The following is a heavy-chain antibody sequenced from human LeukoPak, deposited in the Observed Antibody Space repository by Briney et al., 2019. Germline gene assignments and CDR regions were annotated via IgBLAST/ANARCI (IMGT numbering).Heavy chain of an antibody. CDR2: IYYSGST. J-gene: IGHJ4*02. D-gene: IGHD3-22*01. CDR1: GGSINSYY. CDR3: ARGPPTDYYDSSGFYYVFDY. Sequence: SETLSLTCSVSGGSINSYYWSWIRQPPGKGLEWIGYIYYSGSTDYNPSLKSRVTISVDTSKNQFSLKLSSVTAADTAVYFCARGPPTDYYDSSGFYYVFDYWGQGTLVTVSS. V-gene: IGHV4-59*12.